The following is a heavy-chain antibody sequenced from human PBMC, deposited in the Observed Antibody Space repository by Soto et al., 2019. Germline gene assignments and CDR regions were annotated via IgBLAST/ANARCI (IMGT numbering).Heavy chain of an antibody. D-gene: IGHD3-10*01. CDR2: IYYSGST. CDR3: ARARRYYGSGSRPHNWFDP. Sequence: SETLSLTCTVSGGSISSYYWSWIRQPPGKGLEWIGYIYYSGSTNYNPSLKSRVTISVDTSKNQFSLKLSSVTAADTAVYYCARARRYYGSGSRPHNWFDPWGQGTLVTVSS. CDR1: GGSISSYY. J-gene: IGHJ5*02. V-gene: IGHV4-59*01.